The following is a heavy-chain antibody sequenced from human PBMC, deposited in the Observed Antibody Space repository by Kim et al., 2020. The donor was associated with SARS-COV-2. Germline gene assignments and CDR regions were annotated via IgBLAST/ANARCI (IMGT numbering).Heavy chain of an antibody. CDR2: IIPIFGTA. V-gene: IGHV1-69*13. Sequence: SVKVSCKASGGTFSSYAISWVRQAPGQGLEWMGGIIPIFGTANYAQKFQGRVTITADESTSTAYMELSSLRSEDTAVYYCASLGKYQLLSGFDYWGQGTLVTVSS. CDR1: GGTFSSYA. D-gene: IGHD2-2*01. J-gene: IGHJ4*02. CDR3: ASLGKYQLLSGFDY.